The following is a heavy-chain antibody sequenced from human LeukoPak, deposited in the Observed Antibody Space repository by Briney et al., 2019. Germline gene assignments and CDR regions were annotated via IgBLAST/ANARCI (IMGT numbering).Heavy chain of an antibody. Sequence: SETLSLTCTVSGGSISGYYWNWIRQSAGKGLEWIGRIYANGGTNYNPSLRSRVSMSVDTSKDQFSLKLTSVTAADTAIYYCARDFTRNSYAVAEFFHPWGQGTLVSVSS. CDR1: GGSISGYY. CDR2: IYANGGT. V-gene: IGHV4-4*07. D-gene: IGHD5-18*01. CDR3: ARDFTRNSYAVAEFFHP. J-gene: IGHJ1*01.